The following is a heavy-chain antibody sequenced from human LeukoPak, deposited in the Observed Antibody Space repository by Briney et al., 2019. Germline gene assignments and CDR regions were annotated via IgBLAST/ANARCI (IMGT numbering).Heavy chain of an antibody. CDR3: AKDLDVGSSSGYPDRDY. CDR2: ISGSGGST. CDR1: GFTFSSYA. D-gene: IGHD3-22*01. J-gene: IGHJ4*02. V-gene: IGHV3-23*01. Sequence: PGGSLRLSCAASGFTFSSYAMSWVRQAPGKGLEWVSAISGSGGSTYYAGSVKGRFTISRDNSKNTLYLQMNSLRDEDTAVYYCAKDLDVGSSSGYPDRDYWGQGTLVTVSS.